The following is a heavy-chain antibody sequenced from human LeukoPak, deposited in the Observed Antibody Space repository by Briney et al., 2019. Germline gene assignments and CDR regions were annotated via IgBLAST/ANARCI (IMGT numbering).Heavy chain of an antibody. CDR2: IKQDGDEK. D-gene: IGHD6-19*01. CDR1: GFTFSKHW. J-gene: IGHJ5*02. Sequence: PGGSLRLSCAASGFTFSKHWMNWVRQAPGKGVEWVANIKQDGDEKKYVDSVKGRHTISRDNDKESLYVQMNSLRDDDSVVSYCAMDGWGAGSPYNLFYPWGQGNLVIVSS. V-gene: IGHV3-7*04. CDR3: AMDGWGAGSPYNLFYP.